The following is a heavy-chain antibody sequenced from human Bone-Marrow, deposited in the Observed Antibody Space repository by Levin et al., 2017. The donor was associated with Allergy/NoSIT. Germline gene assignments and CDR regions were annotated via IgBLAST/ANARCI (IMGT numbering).Heavy chain of an antibody. V-gene: IGHV3-9*01. J-gene: IGHJ4*02. Sequence: SCAASGFKFHEYAMHWVRQGPGKGLEWVASISWNSDNIDYADSVKGRSTISRDNAKNSLHLQLLTLRAEDTAFYYCVTGSYESSGYCYDSWGQGTLVTVSS. CDR1: GFKFHEYA. D-gene: IGHD3-22*01. CDR2: ISWNSDNI. CDR3: VTGSYESSGYCYDS.